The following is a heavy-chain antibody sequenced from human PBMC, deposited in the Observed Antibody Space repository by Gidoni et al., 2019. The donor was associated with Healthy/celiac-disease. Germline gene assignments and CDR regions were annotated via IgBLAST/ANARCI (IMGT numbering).Heavy chain of an antibody. D-gene: IGHD7-27*01. CDR3: ARGHWGYWYFDL. V-gene: IGHV4-34*01. Sequence: QVQLQPWCAGLLQPSETLSLTCAVSGGSFSGYYWSWIRQPPGKGLEWIGEINHSGSTNYNPSLKSRVTISVDTSKNQFSRKLSAVTAADTAVYYCARGHWGYWYFDLWGRGTLVTVSS. CDR1: GGSFSGYY. J-gene: IGHJ2*01. CDR2: INHSGST.